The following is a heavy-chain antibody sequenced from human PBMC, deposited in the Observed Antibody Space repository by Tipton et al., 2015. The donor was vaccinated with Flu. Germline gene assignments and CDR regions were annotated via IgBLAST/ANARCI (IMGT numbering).Heavy chain of an antibody. J-gene: IGHJ4*02. V-gene: IGHV4-34*01. Sequence: LRLSCAVYGGSFSGHYWSWIRQPPGKGLEWIGEINHSGSTSYKPSLKSRVTISVDTSKNQFSLKVSSLTAADTAVYYCARGSGYANVYLDSWGQGTLVAVSS. D-gene: IGHD5-12*01. CDR3: ARGSGYANVYLDS. CDR1: GGSFSGHY. CDR2: INHSGST.